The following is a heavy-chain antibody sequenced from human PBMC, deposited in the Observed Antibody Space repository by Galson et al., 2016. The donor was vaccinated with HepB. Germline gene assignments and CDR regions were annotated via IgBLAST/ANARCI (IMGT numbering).Heavy chain of an antibody. Sequence: SLRLSCAASGFTVSSNCMSWVRQAPGKGLEWVSLIYSGGTTFYADSVKGRFTISRDNSKNTLYLQMNSLRAEDTAVYYCARDKSVFGAIDYWGQGTQVTVSS. V-gene: IGHV3-53*01. J-gene: IGHJ4*02. CDR3: ARDKSVFGAIDY. D-gene: IGHD3-10*01. CDR1: GFTVSSNC. CDR2: IYSGGTT.